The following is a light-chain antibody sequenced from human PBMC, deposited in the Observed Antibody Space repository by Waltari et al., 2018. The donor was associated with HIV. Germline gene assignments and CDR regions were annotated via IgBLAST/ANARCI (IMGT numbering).Light chain of an antibody. J-gene: IGLJ2*01. CDR1: SSNIGGNT. CDR2: TNS. V-gene: IGLV1-44*01. Sequence: QSVLTQPPSASGTPGQRVTISCSGSSSNIGGNTVNWFQPLPGTAPKLPIYTNSQRPAGVPDRFSGSKSGTSASLAISGLQSEDEADYYCAAWDDSMNGVVFGGGTKLTVL. CDR3: AAWDDSMNGVV.